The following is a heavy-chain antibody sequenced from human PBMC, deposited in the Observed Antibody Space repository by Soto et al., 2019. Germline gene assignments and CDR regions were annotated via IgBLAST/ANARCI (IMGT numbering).Heavy chain of an antibody. CDR3: TTDVLVLLWPRYGMDV. V-gene: IGHV3-73*01. CDR1: GFTFSGSV. J-gene: IGHJ6*02. Sequence: GGSLRLSCAASGFTFSGSVIHWVRQAPGKGLEWVGRLRRKANGYATAYGPSVKGRFTISRDDSKNTLYLQMNSLKSEDTAVYCCTTDVLVLLWPRYGMDVWGQGTTVTVSS. CDR2: LRRKANGYAT. D-gene: IGHD3-10*01.